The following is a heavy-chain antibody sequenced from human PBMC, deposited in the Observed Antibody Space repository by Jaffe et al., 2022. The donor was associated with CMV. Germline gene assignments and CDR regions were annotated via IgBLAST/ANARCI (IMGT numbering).Heavy chain of an antibody. CDR2: IKQDGSEK. J-gene: IGHJ4*02. D-gene: IGHD3-22*01. V-gene: IGHV3-7*01. CDR1: GFTFSTYW. Sequence: VQLVDSGGGSVQPGGSLRLSCAASGFTFSTYWMSWVRQAPGKGLEWVANIKQDGSEKYYVDSVKGRFTISRDNAENSLFLQMNSLRDEDTATYFCARDLKQIGFDSWGQGTLVTVSS. CDR3: ARDLKQIGFDS.